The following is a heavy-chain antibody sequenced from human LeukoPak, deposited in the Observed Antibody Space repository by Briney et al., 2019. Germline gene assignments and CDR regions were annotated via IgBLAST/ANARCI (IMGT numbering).Heavy chain of an antibody. CDR3: ASYYDILTGGLDY. D-gene: IGHD3-9*01. J-gene: IGHJ4*02. V-gene: IGHV3-53*01. Sequence: GGSLRLSCAASGFTVSSNFLSWVRQAPRKGLERVSLIYIGGSTDYTDSVKVRFTISRDNSKNTLYLQMNSLRAEETAVYYCASYYDILTGGLDYWGQGTLVTVSS. CDR2: IYIGGST. CDR1: GFTVSSNF.